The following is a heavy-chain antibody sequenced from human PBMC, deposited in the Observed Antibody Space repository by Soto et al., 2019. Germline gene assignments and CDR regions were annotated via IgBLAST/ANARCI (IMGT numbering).Heavy chain of an antibody. V-gene: IGHV3-23*01. Sequence: EVHLLESGGGLIQPGWSLRLSCAASGFTFLTYAMSWVRQAPGKGLEWVSGISGSGESTYYADSVKGRFTLSRDNSKNTLYLQMDSLGAEDTAAYYCAKGRYTYGLDYYYMDVWGKGTTVTVSS. J-gene: IGHJ6*03. CDR1: GFTFLTYA. CDR2: ISGSGEST. D-gene: IGHD5-18*01. CDR3: AKGRYTYGLDYYYMDV.